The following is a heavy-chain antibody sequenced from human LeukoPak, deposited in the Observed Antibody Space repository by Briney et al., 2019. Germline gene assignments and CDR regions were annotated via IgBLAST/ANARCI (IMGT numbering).Heavy chain of an antibody. Sequence: GGSLRLSCAASGFTFSSYWMHWVRQAPGKGLVWVSRINTDGSSTSYADSVKGRFTISRDNAKNTLYLQMNSLRAEDTAVYYCAREGDYCSSTSCHPWFDPWGQGTLVTVSS. CDR3: AREGDYCSSTSCHPWFDP. D-gene: IGHD2-2*01. J-gene: IGHJ5*02. V-gene: IGHV3-74*01. CDR1: GFTFSSYW. CDR2: INTDGSST.